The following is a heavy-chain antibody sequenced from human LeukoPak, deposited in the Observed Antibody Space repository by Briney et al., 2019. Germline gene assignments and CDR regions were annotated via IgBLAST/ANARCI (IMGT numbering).Heavy chain of an antibody. CDR3: ASPLGSGDAFDI. J-gene: IGHJ3*02. V-gene: IGHV3-21*01. Sequence: GGSLRLSCAASGFTFSRYSMNWVRQAPGKGLEWVSYISSSSSYINYADSVKGRFTISRDNAKNSLYLQMNSLRAEDTAVYYCASPLGSGDAFDIWGQGTMVTVPS. CDR1: GFTFSRYS. D-gene: IGHD3-10*01. CDR2: ISSSSSYI.